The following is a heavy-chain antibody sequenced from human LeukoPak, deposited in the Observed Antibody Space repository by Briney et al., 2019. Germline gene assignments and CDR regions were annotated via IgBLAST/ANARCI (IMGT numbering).Heavy chain of an antibody. Sequence: ASVKVSCKVSGYTLTELSMHWVRQAPGKGLEWMGGFDPEDGETIYAEKFQGRVTMTEDTSTDTAYMELSSLRSEDASVYYCATVALAPLNWFDPWGQGTLVTVSS. V-gene: IGHV1-24*01. J-gene: IGHJ5*02. CDR1: GYTLTELS. CDR3: ATVALAPLNWFDP. CDR2: FDPEDGET.